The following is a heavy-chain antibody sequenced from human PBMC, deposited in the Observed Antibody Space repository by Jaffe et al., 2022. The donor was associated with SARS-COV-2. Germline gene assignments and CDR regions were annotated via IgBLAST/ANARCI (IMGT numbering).Heavy chain of an antibody. Sequence: EVQLVESGGGLVKPGGSLRLSCAASGFTFSSYSMNWVRQAPGKGLEWVSSISSSSSYIYYADSVKGRFTISRDNAKNSLYLQMNSLRAEDTAVYYCARGQEKDIVVVVAATGDAFDIWGQGTMVTVSS. CDR2: ISSSSSYI. V-gene: IGHV3-21*01. J-gene: IGHJ3*02. CDR3: ARGQEKDIVVVVAATGDAFDI. CDR1: GFTFSSYS. D-gene: IGHD2-15*01.